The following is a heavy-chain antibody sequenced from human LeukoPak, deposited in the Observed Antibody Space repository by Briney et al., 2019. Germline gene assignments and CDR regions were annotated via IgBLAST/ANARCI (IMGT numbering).Heavy chain of an antibody. V-gene: IGHV1-2*02. J-gene: IGHJ4*02. CDR2: INPNSGGT. CDR1: GYTFTVYY. Sequence: GASVTVSCKASGYTFTVYYMHWVRQAPGQGLEWMGWINPNSGGTNYAQKFQGRVTMTRDTSISTAYMELSRLRSDDTAVYYCAREGVTGYSSGWYPLYYFDYWGQGTLVTVSS. D-gene: IGHD6-19*01. CDR3: AREGVTGYSSGWYPLYYFDY.